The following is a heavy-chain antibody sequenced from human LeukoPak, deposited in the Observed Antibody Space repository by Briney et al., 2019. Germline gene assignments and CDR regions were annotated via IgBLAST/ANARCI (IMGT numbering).Heavy chain of an antibody. CDR3: ARVGWVVVTATRAEYFQH. D-gene: IGHD2-21*02. J-gene: IGHJ1*01. CDR1: GFIFNKYA. Sequence: GGSLRLSCVTSGFIFNKYAMSWSRQTPGKGLEWVARIYGHDGATYYPDSVRGRFTISRDTSKNTVFLQLNNLRAEDTAIYYCARVGWVVVTATRAEYFQHWGQGTLVTVSS. V-gene: IGHV3-23*01. CDR2: IYGHDGAT.